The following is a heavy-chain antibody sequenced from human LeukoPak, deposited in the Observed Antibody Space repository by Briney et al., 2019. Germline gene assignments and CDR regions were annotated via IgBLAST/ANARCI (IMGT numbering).Heavy chain of an antibody. J-gene: IGHJ4*02. D-gene: IGHD3-10*01. Sequence: GGSLRLSCAASGFTFSSYDMHWVRQATGKGLEWVSVIGTAGDTYYPGSVKGRFTISRENAKNSLYPQMNSLRAGDTAVYYCARSARRGSGSYDYWGQGTLVTVSS. V-gene: IGHV3-13*01. CDR1: GFTFSSYD. CDR3: ARSARRGSGSYDY. CDR2: IGTAGDT.